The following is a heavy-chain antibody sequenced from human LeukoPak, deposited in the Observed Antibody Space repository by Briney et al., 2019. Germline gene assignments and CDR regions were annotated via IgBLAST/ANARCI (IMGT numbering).Heavy chain of an antibody. V-gene: IGHV1-69*05. CDR2: IIPIFGTA. CDR3: ARDLTDSVRIGPFDY. Sequence: SVKVSCKASGGTFSSYAISWVRQAPGQGLEWMGGIIPIFGTANYAQKFQGRVTITTDKSASTAYMELSSLRSEDTAVYYCARDLTDSVRIGPFDYWGQESLVTGCS. CDR1: GGTFSSYA. D-gene: IGHD2/OR15-2a*01. J-gene: IGHJ4*02.